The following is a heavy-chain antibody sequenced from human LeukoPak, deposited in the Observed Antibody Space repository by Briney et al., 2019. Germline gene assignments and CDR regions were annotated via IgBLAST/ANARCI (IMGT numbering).Heavy chain of an antibody. CDR3: AKVEEGCSGGSCYFYAFDI. Sequence: PGGSLRLSCAAPGFTFSSYAMSWVRQAPGKGLEWVSAISGSGGSTYYADSVKGRFTISRDNSKNTLYLQMNSLRAEDTAVYYCAKVEEGCSGGSCYFYAFDIWGQGTMVTVSS. V-gene: IGHV3-23*01. J-gene: IGHJ3*02. CDR2: ISGSGGST. CDR1: GFTFSSYA. D-gene: IGHD2-15*01.